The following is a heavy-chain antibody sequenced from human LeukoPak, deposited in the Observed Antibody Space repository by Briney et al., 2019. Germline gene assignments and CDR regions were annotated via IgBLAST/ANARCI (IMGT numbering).Heavy chain of an antibody. J-gene: IGHJ4*02. D-gene: IGHD3-3*01. CDR1: GGSISSYY. CDR2: IYTSGST. CDR3: ARDSSYDFWSGNGGFDY. Sequence: SETLSLTCTVSGGSISSYYWSWIRQPAGKGLEWIGRIYTSGSTNYNPSLKSRVAMSVDTSKNQLSLKLSSVTAADTAVYYCARDSSYDFWSGNGGFDYWGQGTLVTVSS. V-gene: IGHV4-4*07.